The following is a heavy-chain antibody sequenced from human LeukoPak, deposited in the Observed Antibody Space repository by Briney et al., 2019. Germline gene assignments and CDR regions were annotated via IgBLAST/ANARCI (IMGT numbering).Heavy chain of an antibody. CDR1: GASLTDYY. Sequence: SETLSLTCAVYGASLTDYYWTWIGQPPGKGLEWIGEINHSGSTNYRPSLKSRVTISIDTSKNQFSLKLKSVTAADTAVYYCAVVVVAATLNWFDPWGQGTLVTVSS. D-gene: IGHD2-15*01. CDR2: INHSGST. J-gene: IGHJ5*02. CDR3: AVVVVAATLNWFDP. V-gene: IGHV4-34*01.